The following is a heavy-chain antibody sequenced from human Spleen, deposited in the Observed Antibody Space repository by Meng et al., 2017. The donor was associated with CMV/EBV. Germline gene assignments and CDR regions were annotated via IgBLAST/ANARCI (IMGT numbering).Heavy chain of an antibody. CDR3: AKASNYDILTVGTWFDP. J-gene: IGHJ5*02. CDR1: GGSFSGYY. Sequence: ETLSLTCAVYGGSFSGYYWSWIRQPPGKGLEWVSSVTGSGGTTYYADSVKGRFSISRDNSKHTLYLHMSSLRAEDTALYYCAKASNYDILTVGTWFDPWGQGTLVTVSS. V-gene: IGHV3-23*01. D-gene: IGHD3-9*01. CDR2: VTGSGGTT.